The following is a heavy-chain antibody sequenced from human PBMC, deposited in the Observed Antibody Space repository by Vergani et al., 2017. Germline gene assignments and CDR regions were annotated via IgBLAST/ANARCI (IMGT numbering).Heavy chain of an antibody. CDR2: ISYDGSNE. Sequence: QVQLVESGGGVVQPGGSLRLSCAASGFTFSNYAMNWVRQAPGKGLQWVAVISYDGSNEFFADSVKGRFTISRDNSKNTLYLQMNSLRVEDTAVYYCAKVPSSSTAGAVFDYWGQGTLVTVSS. J-gene: IGHJ4*02. V-gene: IGHV3-30-3*01. D-gene: IGHD6-13*01. CDR3: AKVPSSSTAGAVFDY. CDR1: GFTFSNYA.